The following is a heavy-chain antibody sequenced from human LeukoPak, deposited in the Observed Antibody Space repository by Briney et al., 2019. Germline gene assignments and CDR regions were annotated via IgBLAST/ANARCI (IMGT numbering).Heavy chain of an antibody. J-gene: IGHJ4*02. D-gene: IGHD3-22*01. CDR2: INHSGST. CDR3: AREIAPHIVVVIGYFDY. CDR1: GGSFSGYY. Sequence: SETLSLTCAVDGGSFSGYYWSWIRQPPGKGLEWIGEINHSGSTNYNPSLKSRVTISVDTSKNQFSLKLSSVTAADTAVYYCAREIAPHIVVVIGYFDYWGQGTLVTVSP. V-gene: IGHV4-34*01.